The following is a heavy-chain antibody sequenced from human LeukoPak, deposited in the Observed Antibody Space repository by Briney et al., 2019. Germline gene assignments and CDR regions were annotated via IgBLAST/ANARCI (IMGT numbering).Heavy chain of an antibody. J-gene: IGHJ6*03. Sequence: AGGSLRLSCAASGFTFSGFWMSWVRQAPGKGLAWVAKMKQDESDAFYVDSVKGRFTISRDNAKNSVYLQMNSLRTEDTGLYYCARDPYDSGPYSYIDVWGKGTTVTVSS. CDR1: GFTFSGFW. CDR3: ARDPYDSGPYSYIDV. V-gene: IGHV3-7*01. D-gene: IGHD3-10*01. CDR2: MKQDESDA.